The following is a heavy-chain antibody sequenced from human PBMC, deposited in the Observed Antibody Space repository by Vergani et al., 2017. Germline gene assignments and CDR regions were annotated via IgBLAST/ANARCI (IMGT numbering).Heavy chain of an antibody. CDR3: AKDRAITATTVPDY. V-gene: IGHV3-30*02. CDR1: GFKFSQFG. D-gene: IGHD1-20*01. CDR2: IRYDGNNQ. J-gene: IGHJ4*02. Sequence: QVQLVESGGGVVQPGTSLRLSCEASGFKFSQFGMHWVRQTPGKGLEWVAFIRYDGNNQQYFHSVKGRFTISRDNSKNTVYLQMNSLRVEDTAVYYCAKDRAITATTVPDYWGQGTLVTVSS.